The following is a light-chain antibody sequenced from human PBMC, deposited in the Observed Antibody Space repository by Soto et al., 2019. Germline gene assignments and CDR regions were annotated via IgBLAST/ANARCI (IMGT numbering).Light chain of an antibody. CDR1: QSVSSNF. CDR3: QQYDSSPRT. CDR2: GAS. V-gene: IGKV3-20*01. Sequence: ENVLTQSPGTLSLSPGERATLSCRASQSVSSNFLAWYQQKPGQALRLLIYGASNRATGIPDRFSGSGSGTDFTLTISRLEPEDFAVYYCQQYDSSPRTFGQGTKVDIK. J-gene: IGKJ1*01.